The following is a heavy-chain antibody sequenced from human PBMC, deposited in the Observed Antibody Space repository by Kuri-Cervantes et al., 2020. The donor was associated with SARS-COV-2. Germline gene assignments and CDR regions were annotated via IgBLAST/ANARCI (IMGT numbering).Heavy chain of an antibody. CDR1: GGSISSSSYY. J-gene: IGHJ5*02. Sequence: SETLSLTCTVSGGSISSSSYYWDWTRQPPGKGLEWIGSIYYSGSTYYNPSLKSRVTISVDTSKNQFSLKLSSVTAADTAVYYCARQMMSSITIFGVVITKNWFDPWGQGTLVTVSS. CDR3: ARQMMSSITIFGVVITKNWFDP. D-gene: IGHD3-3*01. V-gene: IGHV4-39*01. CDR2: IYYSGST.